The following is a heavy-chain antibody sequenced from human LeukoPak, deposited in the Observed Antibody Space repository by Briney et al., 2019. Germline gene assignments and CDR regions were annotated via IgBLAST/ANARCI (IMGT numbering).Heavy chain of an antibody. CDR2: LNPNSGNT. CDR1: GYTFTSYD. V-gene: IGHV1-8*03. CDR3: ARDNSVRDEAWWFNP. Sequence: ASVKVSCKASGYTFTSYDINWVRQATGQGLEWMGWLNPNSGNTGYAQKFQGRVTITRNTSIKTAYMELSSLTSEDTAVYYCARDNSVRDEAWWFNPWGQGTLVTVSS. J-gene: IGHJ5*02. D-gene: IGHD5-24*01.